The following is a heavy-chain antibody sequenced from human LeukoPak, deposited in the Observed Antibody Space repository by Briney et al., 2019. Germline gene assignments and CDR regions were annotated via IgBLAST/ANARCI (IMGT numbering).Heavy chain of an antibody. V-gene: IGHV3-7*01. Sequence: PGGSLRLSCEGSGFTFSNYWMGWVRQAPGKGLQWVANIKTDGSEKYYVDSVKGRITISRDNAKNSLYLQMNSLRAEDTAVYYCATYSSLNRREFQYWGQGTLLTVSS. CDR3: ATYSSLNRREFQY. CDR1: GFTFSNYW. CDR2: IKTDGSEK. J-gene: IGHJ1*01. D-gene: IGHD3-22*01.